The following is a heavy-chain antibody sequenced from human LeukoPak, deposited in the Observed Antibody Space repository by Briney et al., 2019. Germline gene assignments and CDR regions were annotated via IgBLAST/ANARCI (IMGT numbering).Heavy chain of an antibody. CDR3: ARDSGSYYVY. CDR2: INSDGSST. Sequence: GGSLRLSCAASGFTFSSYWMHWVRQAPAKGLVWVSRINSDGSSTSYADSVKGRFTISRDNAKNTLYLQMNSLRAEDTAVYYCARDSGSYYVYWGQGTLVTVSS. CDR1: GFTFSSYW. J-gene: IGHJ4*02. V-gene: IGHV3-74*01. D-gene: IGHD1-26*01.